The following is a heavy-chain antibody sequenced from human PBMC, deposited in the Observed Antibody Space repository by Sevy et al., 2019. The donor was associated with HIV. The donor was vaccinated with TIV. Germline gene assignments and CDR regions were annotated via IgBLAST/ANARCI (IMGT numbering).Heavy chain of an antibody. D-gene: IGHD2-15*01. CDR1: GYTLTELS. CDR3: ATVGLRYFSGASAYQGDWFDP. Sequence: ASVKVSCKVSGYTLTELSMHWVRQAPGKGLEWMGGFDPGSGATVYAQKFQGRVIMTEDTSTDTGYMELSSLRSEDTTGYYCATVGLRYFSGASAYQGDWFDPWGQGTLVTVSS. J-gene: IGHJ5*02. CDR2: FDPGSGAT. V-gene: IGHV1-24*01.